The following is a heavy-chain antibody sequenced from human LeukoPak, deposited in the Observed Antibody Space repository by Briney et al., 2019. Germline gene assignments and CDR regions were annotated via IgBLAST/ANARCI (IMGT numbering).Heavy chain of an antibody. Sequence: GGSLRLSCAASGFTFSTYSMNWVRQAPGKGLECVSSISSSSSHIYYAESVKGRFTMSRDNAENSLYLQMNSLRAEDTAVYYCARVYYQDSGTSYRHLDYWGQGTLVTVSS. D-gene: IGHD3-22*01. CDR2: ISSSSSHI. J-gene: IGHJ4*02. CDR1: GFTFSTYS. V-gene: IGHV3-21*01. CDR3: ARVYYQDSGTSYRHLDY.